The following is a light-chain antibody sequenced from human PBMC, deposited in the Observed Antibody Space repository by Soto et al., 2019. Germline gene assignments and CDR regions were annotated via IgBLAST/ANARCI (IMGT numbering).Light chain of an antibody. V-gene: IGKV1-9*01. CDR2: GGS. CDR1: QAINSY. Sequence: QLTQSPSSLSASVGDRVTITCRASQAINSYLAWYQQEPGKAPKLLIYGGSTLQSGVPSRFSGSGSGTDFTLTISSLQSEDFATYYCQHLNAFPLTFGGGTKVEI. J-gene: IGKJ4*01. CDR3: QHLNAFPLT.